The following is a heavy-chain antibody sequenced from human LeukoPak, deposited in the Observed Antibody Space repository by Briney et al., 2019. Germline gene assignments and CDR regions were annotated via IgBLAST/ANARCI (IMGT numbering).Heavy chain of an antibody. CDR1: GFTFSNAW. CDR3: ARDYGGVYLDY. V-gene: IGHV3-48*01. CDR2: ISSSSSTI. D-gene: IGHD4/OR15-4a*01. Sequence: PGGSLRLSCAASGFTFSNAWMSWVRQAPGKGLEWVSYISSSSSTIYYADSVKGRFTISRDNAKNSLYLQMNSLRAEDTAVYYCARDYGGVYLDYWGQGTLVTVSS. J-gene: IGHJ4*02.